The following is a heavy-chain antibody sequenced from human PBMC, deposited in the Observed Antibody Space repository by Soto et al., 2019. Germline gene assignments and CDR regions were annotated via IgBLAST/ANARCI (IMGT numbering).Heavy chain of an antibody. CDR2: MSIGGEKT. CDR3: ARWNGYGDL. Sequence: EVHVFESGGGLVQPGGSLRLSCAASGFSFSDYSMAWVRQTPEKGLEWVSGMSIGGEKTFYIDSVKGRFIVSRDSSRHTVYFQMNRLRVEDTAVYYCARWNGYGDLWGQGTLVTVSS. J-gene: IGHJ4*02. CDR1: GFSFSDYS. D-gene: IGHD1-1*01. V-gene: IGHV3-23*01.